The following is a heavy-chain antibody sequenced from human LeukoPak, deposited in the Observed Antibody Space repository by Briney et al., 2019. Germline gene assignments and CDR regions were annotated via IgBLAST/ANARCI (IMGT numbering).Heavy chain of an antibody. V-gene: IGHV4-39*07. D-gene: IGHD4-23*01. CDR2: ISYTGST. Sequence: SETLSLTCTVSGGSISSRNSYWGWIRQPPGKGLEWIGSISYTGSTHYNPSLKSRVTISVDASKNQFSLRLTSVTAADTAVYYCARAGGYGGALGYWGQGTLVTVSS. CDR3: ARAGGYGGALGY. J-gene: IGHJ4*02. CDR1: GGSISSRNSY.